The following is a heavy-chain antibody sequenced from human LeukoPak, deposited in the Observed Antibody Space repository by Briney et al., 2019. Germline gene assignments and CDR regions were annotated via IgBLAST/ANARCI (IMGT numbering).Heavy chain of an antibody. D-gene: IGHD2-2*01. Sequence: SETLSLTCAVYGGSFSGYYWSWIRQPPGKGLEWIGEINHSGSTNYNPPLKSRVTISVDTSKNQFSLKLSSVTAADTAVYYCAVDLVGPAAISSDAFDIWGQGTMVTVSS. CDR1: GGSFSGYY. CDR2: INHSGST. J-gene: IGHJ3*02. CDR3: AVDLVGPAAISSDAFDI. V-gene: IGHV4-34*01.